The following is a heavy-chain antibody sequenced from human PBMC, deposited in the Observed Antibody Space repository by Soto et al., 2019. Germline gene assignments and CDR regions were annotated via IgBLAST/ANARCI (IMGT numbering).Heavy chain of an antibody. V-gene: IGHV1-69*13. Sequence: SVKVSCKASGGSFSSYAISWVRQAPGQGLEWMGGIIPIFGTANYAQKFQGRVTITADESTSTAYMELSSLRSEDTAVYYCARDRITIFGVVTAPPYYGMDVWGQGTTVTVSS. CDR1: GGSFSSYA. CDR2: IIPIFGTA. J-gene: IGHJ6*02. D-gene: IGHD3-3*01. CDR3: ARDRITIFGVVTAPPYYGMDV.